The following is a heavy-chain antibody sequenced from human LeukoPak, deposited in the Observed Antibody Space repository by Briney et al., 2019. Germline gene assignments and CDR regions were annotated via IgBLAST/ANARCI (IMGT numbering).Heavy chain of an antibody. J-gene: IGHJ6*02. D-gene: IGHD6-19*01. Sequence: ASVKVSSKASGYTFTSYDINWVRQATGQGLEWMGWMNPNSGNTGYAQKFQGRVTMTRNTSISTAYMELSSLRSEDTAVYYCARGDSGGGSGWYPIPQSYYYYGMDVWGQGTTVTVSS. CDR3: ARGDSGGGSGWYPIPQSYYYYGMDV. V-gene: IGHV1-8*01. CDR2: MNPNSGNT. CDR1: GYTFTSYD.